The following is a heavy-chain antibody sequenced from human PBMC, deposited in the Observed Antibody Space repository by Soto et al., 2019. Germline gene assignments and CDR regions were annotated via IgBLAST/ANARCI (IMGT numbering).Heavy chain of an antibody. CDR1: GYTFSSYA. Sequence: ASVKVSCKASGYTFSSYAMHWVRQAPGQRLEWMGWINAGNGNTKYSQKFQGRVTITRDTSASTAYMELSSLRSEDTAVYYCARDRLLWFGEVSHAGWWYDPWLQGTRRTXS. D-gene: IGHD3-10*01. V-gene: IGHV1-3*01. CDR3: ARDRLLWFGEVSHAGWWYDP. J-gene: IGHJ5*02. CDR2: INAGNGNT.